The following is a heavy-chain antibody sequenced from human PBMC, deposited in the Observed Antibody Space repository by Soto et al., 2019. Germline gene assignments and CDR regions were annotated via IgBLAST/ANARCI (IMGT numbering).Heavy chain of an antibody. CDR2: TYYRSKWYN. Sequence: SQTLSITCAISGDSVSSNSAAWNWIRQSPSRGLEWLGRTYYRSKWYNDYAVSVKSRITINPDTSKNQFSLQLNSVTPEDTAVYYCARGYSSSWENYYYYYGMDVWGQGTTVTVSS. CDR1: GDSVSSNSAA. V-gene: IGHV6-1*01. D-gene: IGHD6-13*01. CDR3: ARGYSSSWENYYYYYGMDV. J-gene: IGHJ6*02.